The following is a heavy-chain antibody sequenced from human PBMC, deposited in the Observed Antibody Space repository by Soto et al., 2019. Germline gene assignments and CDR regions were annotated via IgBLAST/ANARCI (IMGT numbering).Heavy chain of an antibody. CDR1: GFTVSSNY. CDR2: IYSGGST. CDR3: ARVGQQLVRYYYYYGMDV. D-gene: IGHD6-6*01. V-gene: IGHV3-53*01. J-gene: IGHJ6*02. Sequence: EVQLVESGGGLIQPGGSLRLSCAASGFTVSSNYMSWVRQAPGKGLEWVSVIYSGGSTYYADSVKGRFTISRDNSKNTLYLQMNSLRAEDTAVYYCARVGQQLVRYYYYYGMDVWGQGTTVTVSS.